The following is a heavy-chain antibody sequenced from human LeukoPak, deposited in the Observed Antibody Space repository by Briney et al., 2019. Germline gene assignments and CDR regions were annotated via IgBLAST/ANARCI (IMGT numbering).Heavy chain of an antibody. Sequence: GGSLRLSCAASGFTFSSYWMSWVRQAPGKGLEWVANIKQDGSEKYYVDSVKGRFTISRDNAKNSLYLQMNSLRAEDTAVYYCARDMVRGVSYYYYYMDVWGKGTTVTISS. V-gene: IGHV3-7*01. CDR2: IKQDGSEK. D-gene: IGHD3-10*01. J-gene: IGHJ6*03. CDR3: ARDMVRGVSYYYYYMDV. CDR1: GFTFSSYW.